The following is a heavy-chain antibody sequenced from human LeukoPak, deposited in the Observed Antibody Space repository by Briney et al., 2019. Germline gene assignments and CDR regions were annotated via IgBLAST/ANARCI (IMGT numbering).Heavy chain of an antibody. CDR1: GFTFSSYA. D-gene: IGHD3-3*01. J-gene: IGHJ4*02. CDR3: AKGLIPFSRDYDFWSGYHGGLDY. CDR2: ISGSGGST. V-gene: IGHV3-23*01. Sequence: PGGSLRLSCAASGFTFSSYAISWVRQAPGKGLEWVSAISGSGGSTYYADSVKGRFTISRDNSKNTLYLQMNSLRAEDTAVYYCAKGLIPFSRDYDFWSGYHGGLDYWGQGTLVTVSS.